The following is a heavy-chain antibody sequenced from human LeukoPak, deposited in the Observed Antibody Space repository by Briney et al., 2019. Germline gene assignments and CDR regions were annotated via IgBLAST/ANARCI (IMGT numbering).Heavy chain of an antibody. CDR2: IYYSGST. J-gene: IGHJ3*02. CDR3: AISTYGDDAFDI. CDR1: GGSISSYY. Sequence: SETLSLTCTVSGGSISSYYWSWIRQPPGKGLEWIGYIYYSGSTNYNPSLKSRVTISVDTSKNQFSLKLNSVTAADTAVYYCAISTYGDDAFDIWGQGTMVIVSS. V-gene: IGHV4-59*12. D-gene: IGHD4-17*01.